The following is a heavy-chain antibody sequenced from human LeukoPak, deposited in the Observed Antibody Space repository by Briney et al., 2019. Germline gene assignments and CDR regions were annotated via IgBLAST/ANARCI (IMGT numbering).Heavy chain of an antibody. CDR1: GGSISSYY. Sequence: SETLSLTCTVSGGSISSYYWSWIRQPPGKGLEWIGYIYYSGSTNYNPSLKSRVTISVDTSKNQFSLKLSSVTAADTAVYYCAGGNYYDSSAYWGQGTLVTVSS. V-gene: IGHV4-59*01. CDR2: IYYSGST. CDR3: AGGNYYDSSAY. D-gene: IGHD3-22*01. J-gene: IGHJ4*02.